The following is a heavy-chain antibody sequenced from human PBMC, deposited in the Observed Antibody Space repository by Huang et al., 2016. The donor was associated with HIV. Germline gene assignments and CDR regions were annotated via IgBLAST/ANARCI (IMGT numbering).Heavy chain of an antibody. D-gene: IGHD3-3*01. V-gene: IGHV7-4-1*02. Sequence: QVQLVQSGSELKKSGASVKVSCKASGYTLTRYSMNWVRQAPGQGLEWMGWINSKTGNPTYAQGFTGRFFFSLDTPVSTAYLQINSLKADDTATYYCARDRPEGDFWSGYHQKVFDYWGQGTLVTVSS. J-gene: IGHJ4*02. CDR3: ARDRPEGDFWSGYHQKVFDY. CDR2: INSKTGNP. CDR1: GYTLTRYS.